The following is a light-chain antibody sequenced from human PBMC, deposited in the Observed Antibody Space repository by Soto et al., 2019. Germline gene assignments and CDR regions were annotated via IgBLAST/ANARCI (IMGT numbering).Light chain of an antibody. CDR1: QTVNNNY. J-gene: IGKJ3*01. CDR2: GAS. CDR3: QQYGRSPVT. V-gene: IGKV3-20*01. Sequence: ELVLTQSPGTLSLSPGERATLSCRASQTVNNNYLVWYQHIPGQAPRLLISGASRRATNIPDRFSGSGSGTDFTLTISRLEPEDFAVYFCQQYGRSPVTFGPGTKVDIK.